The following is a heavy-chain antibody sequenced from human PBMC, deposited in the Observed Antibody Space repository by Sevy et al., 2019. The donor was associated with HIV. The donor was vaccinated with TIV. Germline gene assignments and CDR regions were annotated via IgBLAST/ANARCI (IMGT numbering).Heavy chain of an antibody. J-gene: IGHJ6*02. Sequence: ASVKVSCKVSGYTLSKLPMHWVRQAPGKGLEWMGGFDPEDGETIYGQKFQGRVIMTEDTSSDTAYMELRSLRSEDTAVYYCATLDFWSDYPFYGVDVWGQGTTVTVSS. D-gene: IGHD3-3*01. V-gene: IGHV1-24*01. CDR3: ATLDFWSDYPFYGVDV. CDR1: GYTLSKLP. CDR2: FDPEDGET.